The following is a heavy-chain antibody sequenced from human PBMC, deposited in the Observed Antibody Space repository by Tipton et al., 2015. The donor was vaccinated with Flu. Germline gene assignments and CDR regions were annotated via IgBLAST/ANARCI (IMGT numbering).Heavy chain of an antibody. Sequence: TLSLTCTVSGGSISSYYWSWIRQPPGKGLEWIGYIYYSGSTNYNPSLKSRVTISVDTSKNQFSLKLSSVTAADTAVYYCARLNDSSGYGGAFDIWGQGTMVTVSS. D-gene: IGHD3-22*01. V-gene: IGHV4-59*01. J-gene: IGHJ3*02. CDR2: IYYSGST. CDR3: ARLNDSSGYGGAFDI. CDR1: GGSISSYY.